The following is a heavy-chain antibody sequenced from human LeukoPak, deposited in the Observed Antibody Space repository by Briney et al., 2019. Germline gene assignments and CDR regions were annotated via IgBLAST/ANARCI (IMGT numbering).Heavy chain of an antibody. CDR3: ARDRDYCSGGSCYRTLDY. CDR1: GYTFTSYG. Sequence: ASVKVSCKASGYTFTSYGISWVRQAPGQGLEWMGWISAYNGNTNYAQKFQGRVTITADESTSTAYMELSSLRSEDTAVYYCARDRDYCSGGSCYRTLDYWGQGTLVTVSS. CDR2: ISAYNGNT. D-gene: IGHD2-15*01. J-gene: IGHJ4*02. V-gene: IGHV1-18*01.